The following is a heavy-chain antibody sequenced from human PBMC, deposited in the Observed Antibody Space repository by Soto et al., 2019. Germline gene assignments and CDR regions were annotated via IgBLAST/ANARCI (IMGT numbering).Heavy chain of an antibody. D-gene: IGHD1-1*01. J-gene: IGHJ4*02. Sequence: GESLKISCKSSGYTFISYWISWVRQTPGKGLEWMGRIDPSDSYTNYSPSFQGHVSISADKSIGTAYLQWSSLKASDTAMYYCARHLNSPREGYNVPSFWGQGTLVTVSS. CDR3: ARHLNSPREGYNVPSF. CDR1: GYTFISYW. CDR2: IDPSDSYT. V-gene: IGHV5-10-1*01.